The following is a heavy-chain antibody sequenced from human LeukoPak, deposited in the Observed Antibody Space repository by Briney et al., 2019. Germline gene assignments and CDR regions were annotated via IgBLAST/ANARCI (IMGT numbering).Heavy chain of an antibody. J-gene: IGHJ6*02. Sequence: GGSLRLSCAASGFTFSSYAMTWVRQAPGKGLEWVANIKQDGSEKYYVDSVKGRFTISRDNAKNSLYLQMNSLRAEDTAVYYCARGDVGYCSSTSCYTGYYYYYGMDVWGQGTTVTVSS. CDR3: ARGDVGYCSSTSCYTGYYYYYGMDV. CDR2: IKQDGSEK. V-gene: IGHV3-7*01. D-gene: IGHD2-2*02. CDR1: GFTFSSYA.